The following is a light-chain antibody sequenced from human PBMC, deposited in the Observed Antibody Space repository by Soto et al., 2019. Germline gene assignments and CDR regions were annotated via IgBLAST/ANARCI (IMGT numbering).Light chain of an antibody. CDR1: QSVSSN. V-gene: IGKV3-15*01. CDR3: QQYKIWPRS. J-gene: IGKJ4*01. Sequence: EIVMTQSPATLSVSPGERATLSCSASQSVSSNLAWYQQKPGQAPRLLIYGTTTRATGIPARFSGSGSVTEFALTISCLQSEDFAGYYCQQYKIWPRSFGVGSQVEFK. CDR2: GTT.